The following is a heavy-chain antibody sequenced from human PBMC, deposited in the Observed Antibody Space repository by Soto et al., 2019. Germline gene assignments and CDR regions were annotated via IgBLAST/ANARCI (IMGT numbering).Heavy chain of an antibody. J-gene: IGHJ5*02. Sequence: QVQLVQSGAEVKKPGASVKVSCKASGYPFTSYGINWVRQAAGQGLEWMGWMNPNSGDTGYAQKFQGRVTMTRNTSISTAYMELSSLRSEDTAVYYCAREGYSSSSGSRGNWFDPWGQGTLVTVSS. V-gene: IGHV1-8*02. D-gene: IGHD6-6*01. CDR3: AREGYSSSSGSRGNWFDP. CDR2: MNPNSGDT. CDR1: GYPFTSYG.